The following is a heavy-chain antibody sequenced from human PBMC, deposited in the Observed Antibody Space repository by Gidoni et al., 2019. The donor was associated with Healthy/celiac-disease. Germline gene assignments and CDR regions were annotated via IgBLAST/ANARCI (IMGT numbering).Heavy chain of an antibody. CDR3: ARGFYCSSTSCFMVISDWFDP. D-gene: IGHD2-2*01. Sequence: QVQLVQSEAAVKKPGASVKVSCKASGYTFTGYYMPWVRQAPGHALEWMGWINPNSGGTNYAQKFQGRVTMTRDTSISTAYMGLSRLRSDDTAVYYCARGFYCSSTSCFMVISDWFDPWGQGTLVTVSS. CDR1: GYTFTGYY. CDR2: INPNSGGT. V-gene: IGHV1-2*02. J-gene: IGHJ5*02.